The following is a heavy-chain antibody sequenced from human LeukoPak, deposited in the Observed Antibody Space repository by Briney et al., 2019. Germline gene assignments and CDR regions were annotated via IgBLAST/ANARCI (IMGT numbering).Heavy chain of an antibody. V-gene: IGHV1-2*02. Sequence: ASVKVSCKASGYTFTDYYMNWVRQAPGQGLEWMGWINPNSGGTNSAQRFQGRVTMARDTSISTAYMELSRLRSDDTAVYHCARSREATAGPFDYWGQGTLVTVSS. CDR2: INPNSGGT. CDR1: GYTFTDYY. J-gene: IGHJ4*02. CDR3: ARSREATAGPFDY. D-gene: IGHD6-13*01.